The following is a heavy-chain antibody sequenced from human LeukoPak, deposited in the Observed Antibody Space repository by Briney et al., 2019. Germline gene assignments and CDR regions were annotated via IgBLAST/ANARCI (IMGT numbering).Heavy chain of an antibody. CDR3: AKDGAYCGGSNCYVFDS. V-gene: IGHV3-30*18. CDR2: ISYDGSNK. D-gene: IGHD2-15*01. J-gene: IGHJ4*02. CDR1: GFXFSSYG. Sequence: GGSLRLSCAASGFXFSSYGIHWVRQAPGKGLEWVAVISYDGSNKGYADAVKSRFTLSRDNSKNTLYLHMNSLRAEDTAVYYCAKDGAYCGGSNCYVFDSWGQGTLVTVSS.